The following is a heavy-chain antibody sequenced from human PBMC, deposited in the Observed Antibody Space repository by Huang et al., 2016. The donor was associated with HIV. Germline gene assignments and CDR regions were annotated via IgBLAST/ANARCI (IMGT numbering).Heavy chain of an antibody. Sequence: QLQLQESGPGLVKPSGTLSLTCTVSGGSIRSDNYYWGWIRQPPGKGLEWIGSIYYSGSTYYNPSLKRRVTITVDTSKNHFSLRMRSVTAADTAVYYCARLPGSITMIRGVITDPYWGQGTLVTVSS. V-gene: IGHV4-39*02. CDR1: GGSIRSDNYY. CDR2: IYYSGST. J-gene: IGHJ4*02. CDR3: ARLPGSITMIRGVITDPY. D-gene: IGHD3-10*01.